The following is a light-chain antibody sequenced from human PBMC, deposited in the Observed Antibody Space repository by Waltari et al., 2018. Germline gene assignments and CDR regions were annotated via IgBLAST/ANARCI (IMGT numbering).Light chain of an antibody. Sequence: QSVLTQPPSVSGAPGQRVTISCTGTSSNIGAGFEVFWYQQLPGSAPKLLIFASYMRSSGVPDRSSGSTSGTSASLAIPGLQAEDEADYYCQSYDSSLSGRVFGGGTRLTVL. CDR2: ASY. J-gene: IGLJ3*02. CDR3: QSYDSSLSGRV. CDR1: SSNIGAGFE. V-gene: IGLV1-40*01.